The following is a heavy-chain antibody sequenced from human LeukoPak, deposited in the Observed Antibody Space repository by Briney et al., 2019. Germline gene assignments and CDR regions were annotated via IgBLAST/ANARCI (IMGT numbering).Heavy chain of an antibody. CDR2: TNGDGSST. V-gene: IGHV3-74*01. CDR1: GFSLSRYR. D-gene: IGHD6-13*01. J-gene: IGHJ4*02. Sequence: GGSLRLSCAASGFSLSRYRMHWVRQAPGKGLVWVSRTNGDGSSTSYADSVKGRFTISRDNTKNTLYLQMNSLRAEDTAVYYCARRAAAGRCLDYWGQGTLVTVSS. CDR3: ARRAAAGRCLDY.